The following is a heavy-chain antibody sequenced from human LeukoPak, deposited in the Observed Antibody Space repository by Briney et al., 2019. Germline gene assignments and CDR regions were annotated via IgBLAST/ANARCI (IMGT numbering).Heavy chain of an antibody. CDR1: GYTFTGYH. J-gene: IGHJ4*02. V-gene: IGHV1-2*06. CDR3: ARDQGSLTRSWYTGY. CDR2: INPYSGVT. D-gene: IGHD6-13*01. Sequence: ASVKVSCKASGYTFTGYHIHWVRQAPGQGLEWMGRINPYSGVTNFAQKFQGRVTMTRDTSITTAYMDLSSLTPDDPAVYFCARDQGSLTRSWYTGYWGQGTQVTVSS.